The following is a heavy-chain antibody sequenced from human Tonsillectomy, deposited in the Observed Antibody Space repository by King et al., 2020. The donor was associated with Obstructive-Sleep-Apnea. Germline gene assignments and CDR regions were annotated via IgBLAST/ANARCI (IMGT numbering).Heavy chain of an antibody. J-gene: IGHJ6*02. D-gene: IGHD3-3*01. Sequence: VQLVQSGAEVKKPGASVKVSCKVSGYTLTELSMHWVRQAPGKGLEWMGGFDPEDGETIYAQKVQGRVTMAEDTSTDTAYMELSSLRSEDTAVYYCATNPMGGFWSGYYRGDYYYYGMDVWGQGTTVTVSS. CDR2: FDPEDGET. CDR3: ATNPMGGFWSGYYRGDYYYYGMDV. CDR1: GYTLTELS. V-gene: IGHV1-24*01.